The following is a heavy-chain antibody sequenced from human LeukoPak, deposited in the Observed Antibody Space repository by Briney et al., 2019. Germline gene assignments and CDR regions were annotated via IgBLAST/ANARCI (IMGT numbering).Heavy chain of an antibody. CDR1: GFTFSSYW. CDR2: INQDGSEK. CDR3: ARDLIRGSFDY. V-gene: IGHV3-7*05. Sequence: QSGGSLRLSCAASGFTFSSYWMSWVRQARGKGLEWVANINQDGSEKYYVDSVKGRFTISRDNAKNSLYLQMNSLRAEDTAVYYRARDLIRGSFDYWGQGILVTVSS. J-gene: IGHJ4*02. D-gene: IGHD1-26*01.